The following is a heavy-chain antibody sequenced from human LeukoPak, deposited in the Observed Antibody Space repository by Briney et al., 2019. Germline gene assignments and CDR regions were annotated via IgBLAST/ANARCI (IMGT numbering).Heavy chain of an antibody. CDR3: ARGTTGSGSPLFDY. Sequence: SETLSLTCTVSGGSISSSSYYWSWIRQPPGKGLEWIGYIYYSGSTNYNPSLKSRVTISVDTSKNQFSLKLSSVTAADTAVYYCARGTTGSGSPLFDYWGQGTLVTVSS. CDR1: GGSISSSSYY. CDR2: IYYSGST. V-gene: IGHV4-61*05. J-gene: IGHJ4*02. D-gene: IGHD3-10*01.